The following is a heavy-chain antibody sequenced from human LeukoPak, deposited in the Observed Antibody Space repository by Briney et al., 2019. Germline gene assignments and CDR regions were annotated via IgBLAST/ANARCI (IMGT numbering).Heavy chain of an antibody. CDR1: GYSISTGYF. Sequence: SETLSLTCTVSGYSISTGYFWGWIRQPPGKGLEWIGSSYHFGITYYNPSLRSRVAISVDTSKNQFSLKLNSVTAADTAVYYCARDLIAARPTFLYYYYYYYMDVWGKGTTVTVSS. CDR3: ARDLIAARPTFLYYYYYYYMDV. D-gene: IGHD6-6*01. V-gene: IGHV4-38-2*02. CDR2: SYHFGIT. J-gene: IGHJ6*03.